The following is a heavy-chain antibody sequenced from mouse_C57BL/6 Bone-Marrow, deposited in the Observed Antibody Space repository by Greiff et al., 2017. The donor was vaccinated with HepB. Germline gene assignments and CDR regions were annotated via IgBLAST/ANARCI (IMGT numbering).Heavy chain of an antibody. CDR3: TKDYYGSSLYFDY. D-gene: IGHD1-1*01. Sequence: EVKLVESGTVLARPGASVKMSCKTSGYTFTSYWMHWVKQRPGQGLEWIGAIYPGNSDTSYNQKFKGKAKLTAVTSASTAYMELSSLTNEDSAVYYCTKDYYGSSLYFDYWGQGTTLTVSS. CDR1: GYTFTSYW. J-gene: IGHJ2*01. CDR2: IYPGNSDT. V-gene: IGHV1-5*01.